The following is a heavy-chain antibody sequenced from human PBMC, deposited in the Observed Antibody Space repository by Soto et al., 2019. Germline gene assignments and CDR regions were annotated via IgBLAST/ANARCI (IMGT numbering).Heavy chain of an antibody. J-gene: IGHJ3*02. V-gene: IGHV1-69*13. Sequence: SVKVSCKASGGTFSSYAISWVRQAPGQGLEWMGGIIPIFGTANYAQKFQGRVTITADESTSTAYMELSSLRSEDTAVYYCATRSPTTVVTHDAFDIWGQGTMVTVSS. CDR1: GGTFSSYA. D-gene: IGHD4-17*01. CDR2: IIPIFGTA. CDR3: ATRSPTTVVTHDAFDI.